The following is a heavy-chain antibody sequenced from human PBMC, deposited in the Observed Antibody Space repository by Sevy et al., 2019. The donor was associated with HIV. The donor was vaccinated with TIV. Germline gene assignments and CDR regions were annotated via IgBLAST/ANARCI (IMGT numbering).Heavy chain of an antibody. CDR2: IWYDGSNK. CDR1: GFTFSSYG. Sequence: GGSLRLSCAASGFTFSSYGIHWVRQAPGKGLEWVAVIWYDGSNKYYADSVKGRFTISRDNSKNTLYLQMNSLRAEDTAVYYCARDPGMIVVVTAPDYWGQGTLVTVSS. J-gene: IGHJ4*02. CDR3: ARDPGMIVVVTAPDY. V-gene: IGHV3-33*01. D-gene: IGHD3-22*01.